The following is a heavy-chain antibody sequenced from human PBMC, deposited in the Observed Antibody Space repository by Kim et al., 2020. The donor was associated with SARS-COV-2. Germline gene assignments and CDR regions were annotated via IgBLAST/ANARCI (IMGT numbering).Heavy chain of an antibody. Sequence: GGSLRLSCAASGFTFSSYAMSWVRQAPGMGLEWVSVIYSGGSNTYYADSVKGRFTISRDNSENTLYLQMNNLRAEDTAVYYCAKGLGSGSCHPFDIWGQG. D-gene: IGHD3-10*01. CDR2: IYSGGSNT. V-gene: IGHV3-23*03. CDR3: AKGLGSGSCHPFDI. CDR1: GFTFSSYA. J-gene: IGHJ3*02.